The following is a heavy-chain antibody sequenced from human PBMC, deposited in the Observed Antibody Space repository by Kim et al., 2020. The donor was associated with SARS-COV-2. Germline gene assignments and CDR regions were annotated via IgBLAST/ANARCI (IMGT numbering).Heavy chain of an antibody. CDR3: ANIQVEYSSSPFDY. D-gene: IGHD6-6*01. J-gene: IGHJ4*02. CDR1: GFTFSSYA. Sequence: GGSLRLSCAASGFTFSSYAMSWVRQAPGKGLEWVSAISGSGGSTYYADSVKGRFTISRDNSKNTLYLQMNSLRAEDTAVYYCANIQVEYSSSPFDYWGQGTLVTVSS. V-gene: IGHV3-23*01. CDR2: ISGSGGST.